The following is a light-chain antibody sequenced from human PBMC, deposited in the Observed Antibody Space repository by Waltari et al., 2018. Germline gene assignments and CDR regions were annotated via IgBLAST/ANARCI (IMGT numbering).Light chain of an antibody. J-gene: IGLJ3*02. CDR2: GNN. V-gene: IGLV1-40*01. CDR3: QSYDSSLSGWV. Sequence: QSVLTQPPSGSGAPGQRVTISCTGSSANIGAASDVHWYQQRPGPAPNLRTYGNNNRPSGVPDRFSASKSGTSASLAITGLQAEDEADYYCQSYDSSLSGWVFGGRTKLTVL. CDR1: SANIGAASD.